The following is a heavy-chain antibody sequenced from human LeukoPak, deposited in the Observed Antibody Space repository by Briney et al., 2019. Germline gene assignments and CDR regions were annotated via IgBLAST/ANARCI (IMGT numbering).Heavy chain of an antibody. V-gene: IGHV3-23*01. J-gene: IGHJ5*02. CDR3: AKGYSNGYGA. Sequence: GGSLRLSCVASGFTFSSYALNWVRQTPGKGLEWVSTISGSGASTYYADAVRGRFTISRDNSRNTLQLQMNSLRAEDTPVYYCAKGYSNGYGAWGKGTLVTVS. CDR2: ISGSGAST. D-gene: IGHD6-19*01. CDR1: GFTFSSYA.